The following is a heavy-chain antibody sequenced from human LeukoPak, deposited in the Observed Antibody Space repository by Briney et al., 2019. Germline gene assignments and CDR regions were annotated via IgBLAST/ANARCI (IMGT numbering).Heavy chain of an antibody. CDR1: GGSINNYY. D-gene: IGHD7-27*01. CDR2: IYDSGST. CDR3: ARHLGITTFDY. Sequence: PSETLSLTCTVSGGSINNYYWNWIRQPPGKGLEWIGDIYDSGSTNYNLSLKSRVTISVDTSKNQFSLKLSSVTAADTAVYYCARHLGITTFDYWGQGTLVTVSS. J-gene: IGHJ4*02. V-gene: IGHV4-59*08.